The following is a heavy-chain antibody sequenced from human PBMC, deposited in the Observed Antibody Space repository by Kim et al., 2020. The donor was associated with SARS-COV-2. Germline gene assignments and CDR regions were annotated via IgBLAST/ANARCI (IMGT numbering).Heavy chain of an antibody. D-gene: IGHD3-22*01. CDR2: IKSKTDGGTT. CDR3: TTDPYYDSSGYYYHYYYYGMDV. Sequence: GGSLRLSCAASGFTFSNAWMSWVRQAPGKGLEWVGRIKSKTDGGTTDYAAPVKGRFTISRDDSKNTLYLQMNSLKTEDTAVYYCTTDPYYDSSGYYYHYYYYGMDVWGQGTTVTVSS. V-gene: IGHV3-15*01. J-gene: IGHJ6*02. CDR1: GFTFSNAW.